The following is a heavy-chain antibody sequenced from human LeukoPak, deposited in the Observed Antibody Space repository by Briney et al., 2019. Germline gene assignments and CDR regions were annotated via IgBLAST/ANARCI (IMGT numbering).Heavy chain of an antibody. J-gene: IGHJ4*02. CDR2: INTNTGNP. Sequence: ASVKVSCKASGYTFTSYGISWVRQAPGQGLEWMGWINTNTGNPTYAQGFTGRFVFSLDTSVSTAYLQISSLKAEDTAVYYCAREITRSGGSLWGQGTLVTVSS. D-gene: IGHD2-15*01. CDR3: AREITRSGGSL. CDR1: GYTFTSYG. V-gene: IGHV7-4-1*02.